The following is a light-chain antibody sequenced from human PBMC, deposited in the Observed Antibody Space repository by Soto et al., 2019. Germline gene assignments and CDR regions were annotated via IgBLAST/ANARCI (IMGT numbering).Light chain of an antibody. CDR1: SSDVGGYNY. CDR3: NAYTSKSTGV. CDR2: EVS. Sequence: QSALTQPASVSGSPGQSITISCTGTSSDVGGYNYVSWYQQHPGKAPKLIVYEVSNRPSGVSNRVSDSKSGNTASLTISGLQAEDEADYYCNAYTSKSTGVFGTGTKRTVL. V-gene: IGLV2-14*01. J-gene: IGLJ1*01.